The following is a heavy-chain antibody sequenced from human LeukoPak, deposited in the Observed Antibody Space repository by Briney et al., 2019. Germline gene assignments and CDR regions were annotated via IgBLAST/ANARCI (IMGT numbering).Heavy chain of an antibody. CDR1: GCTFTGYY. Sequence: GASVKVSCKASGCTFTGYYMHWVGQAPGQGREWMGWINPNSGGTNYAQKFQGRVTMTRDTSISTAYMELSTLRSDDTAVYYCARDVRIAAAVDYWGQGTLVTVSS. V-gene: IGHV1-2*02. CDR3: ARDVRIAAAVDY. J-gene: IGHJ4*02. D-gene: IGHD6-13*01. CDR2: INPNSGGT.